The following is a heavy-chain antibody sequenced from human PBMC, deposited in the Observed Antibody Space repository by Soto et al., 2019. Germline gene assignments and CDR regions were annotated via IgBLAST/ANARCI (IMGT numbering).Heavy chain of an antibody. Sequence: PGGSLRLSCAASGFTFSSYAMSWVRQAPGKGLEWVSAISGSGGSTYYADSVKGRFTISRDNSKNTLYLQMNSLRAEDTAVYYCAKPILDXAMARLSGHYYYYGMDVWGQGTTVTVSS. D-gene: IGHD5-18*01. CDR1: GFTFSSYA. CDR3: AKPILDXAMARLSGHYYYYGMDV. J-gene: IGHJ6*02. CDR2: ISGSGGST. V-gene: IGHV3-23*01.